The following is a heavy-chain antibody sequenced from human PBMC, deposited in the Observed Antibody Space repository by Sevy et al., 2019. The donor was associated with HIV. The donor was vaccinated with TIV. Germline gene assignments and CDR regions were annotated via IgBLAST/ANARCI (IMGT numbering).Heavy chain of an antibody. V-gene: IGHV3-23*01. J-gene: IGHJ4*02. CDR2: INNSRGST. CDR3: VKERVGYISSWYYFDY. D-gene: IGHD6-13*01. CDR1: GFTVNTYA. Sequence: GGSLRLSCAVSGFTVNTYAMSWVRQAPGKGLEWVAVINNSRGSTDYADSVRGRFSISRDNPNVYLEMNSLRVEDTAVYYCVKERVGYISSWYYFDYWGQGTLVTVSS.